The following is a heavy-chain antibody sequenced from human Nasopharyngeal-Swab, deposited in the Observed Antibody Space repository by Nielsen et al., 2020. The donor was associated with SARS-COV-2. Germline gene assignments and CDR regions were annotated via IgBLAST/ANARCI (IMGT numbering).Heavy chain of an antibody. J-gene: IGHJ2*01. CDR2: IYPGDSDT. CDR1: GYRFTSYW. V-gene: IGHV5-51*01. Sequence: GESLKISCKGSGYRFTSYWIGWVRQMPGKGLEWMGIIYPGDSDTRYSPSFQGQVTISADKSISTAYLQWSSLKASDTAMYYCARRGRNDFWSGYWYFDLWGRGTLVTVSS. D-gene: IGHD3-3*01. CDR3: ARRGRNDFWSGYWYFDL.